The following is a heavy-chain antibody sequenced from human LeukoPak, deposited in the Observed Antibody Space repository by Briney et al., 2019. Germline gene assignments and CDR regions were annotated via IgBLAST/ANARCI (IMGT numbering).Heavy chain of an antibody. CDR1: GGSISSYS. CDR2: IYYSGST. CDR3: ARLGGRTVGGTDV. Sequence: PSETLSLTCTVSGGSISSYSWSWIRQPPGKGLEWIGYIYYSGSTNYNPSLKSRVTISVDTSKNQFSLKLSSVTAADTAVYYCARLGGRTVGGTDVWGQGTTVTVSS. J-gene: IGHJ6*02. V-gene: IGHV4-59*08. D-gene: IGHD3-16*01.